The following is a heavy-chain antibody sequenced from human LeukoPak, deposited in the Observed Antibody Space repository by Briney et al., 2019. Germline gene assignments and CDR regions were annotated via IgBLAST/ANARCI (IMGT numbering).Heavy chain of an antibody. J-gene: IGHJ4*02. Sequence: GRSLRLSCAASGFTFSSYAMHWVRQAPGKGLEWVSSINNGAGATFFADSVKGRFTIYRDDSRGMVYLQMNSLTAEDTAVYYCTRSGLATCHYWGQGTLVTVSS. CDR1: GFTFSSYA. CDR3: TRSGLATCHY. V-gene: IGHV3-23*01. D-gene: IGHD3-10*01. CDR2: INNGAGAT.